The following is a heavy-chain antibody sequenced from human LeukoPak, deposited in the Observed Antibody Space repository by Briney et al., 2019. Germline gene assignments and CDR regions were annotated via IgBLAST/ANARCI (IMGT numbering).Heavy chain of an antibody. CDR2: IIPIFGIA. CDR1: GGTFSSYA. CDR3: ARGADNSGYPFDY. D-gene: IGHD3-22*01. J-gene: IGHJ4*02. V-gene: IGHV1-69*04. Sequence: SVKVSCKASGGTFSSYAISWVRQAPGQGLEWMGRIIPIFGIANYAQKFQGRVTITADKSTSTAYMELSSLRSEDTAVYYCARGADNSGYPFDYWGQGTLVTVSS.